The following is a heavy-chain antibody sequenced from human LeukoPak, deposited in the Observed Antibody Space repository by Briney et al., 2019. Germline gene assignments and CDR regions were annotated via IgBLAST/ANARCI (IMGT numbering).Heavy chain of an antibody. V-gene: IGHV4-39*01. J-gene: IGHJ4*02. CDR2: IHYSGST. Sequence: PSETLSLTCTVSGDSISKSSYYWVWLRQPPGKGLEWIGSIHYSGSTYYNPSLKSRVAKSIDTSKNQFSLKLSSVTAADTAVYYCARLRSGSSLNSWGQGTLVTVSS. D-gene: IGHD3-10*01. CDR3: ARLRSGSSLNS. CDR1: GDSISKSSYY.